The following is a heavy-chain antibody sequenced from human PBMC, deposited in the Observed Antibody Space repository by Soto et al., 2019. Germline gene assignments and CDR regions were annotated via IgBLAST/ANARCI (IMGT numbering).Heavy chain of an antibody. D-gene: IGHD7-27*01. Sequence: QVQLQESRPGLVEPSETPSLTCTVSGVSITDYYWSWVRQPPGKGLEWIAYIFYSGVTNYNPSLKGRVTISLDTSKTYFSLNLTAMTAADTAVYYWARGPGDCFDPWGQGTLVTVSS. J-gene: IGHJ5*02. CDR1: GVSITDYY. CDR2: IFYSGVT. V-gene: IGHV4-59*01. CDR3: ARGPGDCFDP.